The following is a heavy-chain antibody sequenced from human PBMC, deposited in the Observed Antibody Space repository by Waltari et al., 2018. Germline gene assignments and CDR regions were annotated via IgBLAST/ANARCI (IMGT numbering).Heavy chain of an antibody. Sequence: EVQLVESGGGLVKPGGSLRLSCAASGFIFNTFAMNWVRQAPGKGLGWVASISGRSTYIYYADSVKGRFTISRDNARSSLFLQMNSLRAEDTAVYYCARDEGGQYQGDFDYWGQGTLVSVSS. CDR3: ARDEGGQYQGDFDY. D-gene: IGHD3-16*01. CDR1: GFIFNTFA. J-gene: IGHJ4*02. V-gene: IGHV3-21*01. CDR2: ISGRSTYI.